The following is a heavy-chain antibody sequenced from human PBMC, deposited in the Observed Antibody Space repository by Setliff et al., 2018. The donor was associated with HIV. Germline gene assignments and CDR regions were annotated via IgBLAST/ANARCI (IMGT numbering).Heavy chain of an antibody. D-gene: IGHD2-2*01. Sequence: PGGSLRLSCVASGFTFSSYSMNWVRQAPGKGLEWVSSISSSSSYIKYAQTVKGRFTISRDNAKNSLSLLMTSLRADDTAVYYCARDSSTSSGVVWFDPWGQGTLVTVSS. CDR1: GFTFSSYS. CDR3: ARDSSTSSGVVWFDP. V-gene: IGHV3-21*01. CDR2: ISSSSSYI. J-gene: IGHJ5*02.